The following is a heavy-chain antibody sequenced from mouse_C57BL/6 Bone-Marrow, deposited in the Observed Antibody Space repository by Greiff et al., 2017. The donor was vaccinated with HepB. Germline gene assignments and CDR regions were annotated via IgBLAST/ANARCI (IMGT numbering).Heavy chain of an antibody. D-gene: IGHD5-1*01. J-gene: IGHJ3*01. Sequence: VQLQQSGPELVKPGASVKISCKASGYAFSSSWMNWVKQRPGKGLEWIGRIYPGDGDTNYNGKFKGKATLTADKSSSTAYMQLSSLTSVDSAVYFCARYLFAYWGQGTLVTVSA. CDR2: IYPGDGDT. CDR1: GYAFSSSW. CDR3: ARYLFAY. V-gene: IGHV1-82*01.